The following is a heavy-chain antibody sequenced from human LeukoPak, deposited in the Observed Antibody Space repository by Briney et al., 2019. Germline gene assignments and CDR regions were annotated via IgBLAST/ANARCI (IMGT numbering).Heavy chain of an antibody. CDR2: ICDSGGST. CDR3: AKHTHNHGGFFDP. Sequence: GGSLRLSCAASGFTFSTYGMTWVRQAPGKGLEWVSSICDSGGSTQSADSVKGRFTISRDNSKNTLYLQMNSLRAEDTAEYYCAKHTHNHGGFFDPWGQGTLVTVSS. CDR1: GFTFSTYG. D-gene: IGHD2-15*01. J-gene: IGHJ5*02. V-gene: IGHV3-23*01.